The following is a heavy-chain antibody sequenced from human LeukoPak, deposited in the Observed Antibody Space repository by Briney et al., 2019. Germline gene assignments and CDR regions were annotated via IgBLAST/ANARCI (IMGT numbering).Heavy chain of an antibody. CDR3: ARGLWYVPVDAFDI. V-gene: IGHV3-30*04. Sequence: SGGSLRLSCAASGFTFSSYAMHWVRQAPGKGLEWVAVISYDGSNKYYADSVKGRFTISRDNSKNTLYLQMNSLRAEDTAVYYCARGLWYVPVDAFDIWGQGTMVTVSS. D-gene: IGHD6-13*01. CDR2: ISYDGSNK. J-gene: IGHJ3*02. CDR1: GFTFSSYA.